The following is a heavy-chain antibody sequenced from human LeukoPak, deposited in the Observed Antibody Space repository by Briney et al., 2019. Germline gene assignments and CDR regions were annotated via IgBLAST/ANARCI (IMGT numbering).Heavy chain of an antibody. Sequence: PGGSLRLSCAASGFTFSDYYMSWIRQAPGKGLKWVSYIRSSGSTIYYADSVKGRFTISRDNSKNTLYLQMNSLRAEDTAVYYCAFSLETLGGLGELSSADYWGQGTLVTVSS. V-gene: IGHV3-11*04. CDR1: GFTFSDYY. J-gene: IGHJ4*02. D-gene: IGHD3-16*02. CDR3: AFSLETLGGLGELSSADY. CDR2: IRSSGSTI.